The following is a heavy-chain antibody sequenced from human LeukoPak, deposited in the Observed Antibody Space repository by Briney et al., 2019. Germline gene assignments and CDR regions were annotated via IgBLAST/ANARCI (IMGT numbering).Heavy chain of an antibody. V-gene: IGHV3-7*01. CDR2: IKRDGSEK. D-gene: IGHD6-13*01. Sequence: GGSLRLSCAASGFTFSSYWMSWVRQAPGKGLEWVANIKRDGSEKYYVDSVKGRFTISRDNAKNSLYLQMNSLRAEDTAVYYCARVPYSSSWSGGPYYFDYWGQGTLVTVSS. J-gene: IGHJ4*02. CDR3: ARVPYSSSWSGGPYYFDY. CDR1: GFTFSSYW.